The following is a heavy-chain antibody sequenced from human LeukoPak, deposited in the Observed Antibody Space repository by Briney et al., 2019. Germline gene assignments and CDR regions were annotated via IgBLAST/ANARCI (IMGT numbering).Heavy chain of an antibody. CDR3: ARASGTARRRYNWNSKLNYYYYGMDV. D-gene: IGHD1-1*01. Sequence: ASVKVSCKASGYTFTSYDINWVRHATGQGLEWMGWMSPNSGDTGYAQKFQGRVTMTRNTSISTAYMELSSLRSEDTAVYYCARASGTARRRYNWNSKLNYYYYGMDVWGQGTTVTVSS. J-gene: IGHJ6*02. V-gene: IGHV1-8*01. CDR2: MSPNSGDT. CDR1: GYTFTSYD.